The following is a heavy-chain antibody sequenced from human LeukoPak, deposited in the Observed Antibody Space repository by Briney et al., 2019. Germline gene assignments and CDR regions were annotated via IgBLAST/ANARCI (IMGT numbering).Heavy chain of an antibody. Sequence: SETLSLTCTVSGGSLASYYWSCIRQPPGKGLEWIGYIYYSGSTNYNPSLKSRDTISVDTSKNQFSLKLSSVTAADTAVYYCAGGRTRAFDIWGQGTMVTVSS. V-gene: IGHV4-59*01. CDR2: IYYSGST. CDR1: GGSLASYY. J-gene: IGHJ3*02. D-gene: IGHD3-16*01. CDR3: AGGRTRAFDI.